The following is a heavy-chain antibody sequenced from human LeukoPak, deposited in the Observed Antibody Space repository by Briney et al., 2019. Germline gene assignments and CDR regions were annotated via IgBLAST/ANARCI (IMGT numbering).Heavy chain of an antibody. CDR1: GGSFSGYY. Sequence: PSETLSLTCAVYGGSFSGYYWSWIRQPPGKGLEWIGEINHSGSTNYNPSLKSQVSISIDTSKNQFSLRLTSVTAADTAVYYCAGQTGSGLFILPGGQGTLVTVSS. J-gene: IGHJ4*02. CDR2: INHSGST. V-gene: IGHV4-34*01. CDR3: AGQTGSGLFILP. D-gene: IGHD3/OR15-3a*01.